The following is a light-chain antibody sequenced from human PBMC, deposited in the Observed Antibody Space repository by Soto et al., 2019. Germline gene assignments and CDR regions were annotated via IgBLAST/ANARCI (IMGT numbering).Light chain of an antibody. CDR1: QSIGVY. V-gene: IGKV1-39*01. J-gene: IGKJ2*01. CDR2: AAS. CDR3: QQTYRIPYT. Sequence: DIQMTQSPSSLSVSIGDRVTITCRSSQSIGVYLNWYQKKPGTPPKLLIYAASNLQSGVPSRFIGRGSGTDFTLTISSLQPEDFASYYRQQTYRIPYTFGQGTKLEI.